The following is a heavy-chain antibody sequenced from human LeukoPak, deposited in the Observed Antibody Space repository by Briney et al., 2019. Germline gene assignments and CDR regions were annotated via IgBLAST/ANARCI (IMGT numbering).Heavy chain of an antibody. CDR2: ISAYNGNT. J-gene: IGHJ6*03. CDR3: ARASYYYDSSGYSYYYYYYYMDV. Sequence: ASVKVSCKASGYTFTSYGISWVRQAPGQGLELMGWISAYNGNTNYAQKRQGRVSMTTDTSTRTAYMELRSLRSDDTAVYYCARASYYYDSSGYSYYYYYYYMDVWGKGTTVTISS. D-gene: IGHD3-22*01. CDR1: GYTFTSYG. V-gene: IGHV1-18*01.